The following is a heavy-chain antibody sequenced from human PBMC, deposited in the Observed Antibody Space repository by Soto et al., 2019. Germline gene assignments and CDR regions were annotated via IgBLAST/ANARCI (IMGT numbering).Heavy chain of an antibody. V-gene: IGHV6-1*01. J-gene: IGHJ4*02. Sequence: SQTLSLTCAISGDSVSSNSAAWNWIRQSPSRGLEWLGRTYYRSKWYNDYAVSVKSQITINPDTSKNQFSLQLNSVTPEDTAVYYCARDYLSNRGSGWPLDYWGQGTLVTVSS. CDR3: ARDYLSNRGSGWPLDY. D-gene: IGHD6-19*01. CDR2: TYYRSKWYN. CDR1: GDSVSSNSAA.